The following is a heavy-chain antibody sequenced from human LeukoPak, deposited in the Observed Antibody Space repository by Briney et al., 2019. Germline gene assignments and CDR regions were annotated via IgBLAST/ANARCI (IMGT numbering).Heavy chain of an antibody. D-gene: IGHD3-22*01. CDR1: GFTVSSNY. CDR2: IYSGGST. V-gene: IGHV3-53*01. J-gene: IGHJ4*02. CDR3: AKDRTMIVVVTFDY. Sequence: PGGSLRLSCAASGFTVSSNYMSWVRQAPGKGLEWVSVIYSGGSTYYADSVKGRFTISRDNSKNTLYLQMNSLRAEDTAVYYCAKDRTMIVVVTFDYWGQGTLVTVSS.